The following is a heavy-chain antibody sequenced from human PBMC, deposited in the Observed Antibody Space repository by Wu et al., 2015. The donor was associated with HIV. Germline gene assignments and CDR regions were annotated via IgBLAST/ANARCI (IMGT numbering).Heavy chain of an antibody. CDR3: ARVGYSYGSGWGAFDI. CDR1: GGTFSSYA. D-gene: IGHD5-18*01. V-gene: IGHV1-69*12. Sequence: QVQLVQSGAEVKKPGSSVKVSCKASGGTFSSYAISWVRQAPGQGLEWMGGIIPIFGTANYAQKFQGRVTITADESTSTAYMELSSLRSEDTAVYYCARVGYSYGSGWGAFDIWGQRDNGHRLF. J-gene: IGHJ3*02. CDR2: IIPIFGTA.